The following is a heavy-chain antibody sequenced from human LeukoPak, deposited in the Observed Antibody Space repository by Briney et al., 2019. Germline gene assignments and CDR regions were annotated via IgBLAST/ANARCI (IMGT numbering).Heavy chain of an antibody. CDR2: IHHDGRI. D-gene: IGHD3-16*02. V-gene: IGHV4/OR15-8*01. Sequence: SETLSLTCDVSGGSIDSTNWWNWVRQPPGKGLEWIGEIHHDGRINYNPSLKGRVTLSVDKSKNQFSLRLNSVTAADTAMYYCARSHDHLWGNYPDYWGQGTLVTVSS. CDR1: GGSIDSTNW. J-gene: IGHJ4*02. CDR3: ARSHDHLWGNYPDY.